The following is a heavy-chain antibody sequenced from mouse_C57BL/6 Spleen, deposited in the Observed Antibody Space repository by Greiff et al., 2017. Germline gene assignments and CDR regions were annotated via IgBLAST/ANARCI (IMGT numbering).Heavy chain of an antibody. CDR2: INPYNGGT. V-gene: IGHV1-19*01. CDR1: GYTFTDYY. D-gene: IGHD1-1*01. CDR3: ARIPYSYGSSCDY. J-gene: IGHJ2*01. Sequence: EVQLQQSGPVLVKPGASVKMSCKASGYTFTDYYMNWVKQSHGKSLEWIGVINPYNGGTSYNQKFKGKATLTVDKSSSTAYMELNSLTSEDSAVYYCARIPYSYGSSCDYWGQGTTLTVSS.